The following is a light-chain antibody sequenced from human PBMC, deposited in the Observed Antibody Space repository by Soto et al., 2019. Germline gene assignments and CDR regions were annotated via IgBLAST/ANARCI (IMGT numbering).Light chain of an antibody. Sequence: DIHMTLSPPPLFASIGDRVTITCRASQSISSWLAWYQQKPGKAPKLLIYDAARLESGVPSRFSGSGSGTEFTLTISSLQPDDVATYYCQQYSTYPPRTFGQGTKVDI. CDR2: DAA. CDR1: QSISSW. CDR3: QQYSTYPPRT. J-gene: IGKJ1*01. V-gene: IGKV1-5*01.